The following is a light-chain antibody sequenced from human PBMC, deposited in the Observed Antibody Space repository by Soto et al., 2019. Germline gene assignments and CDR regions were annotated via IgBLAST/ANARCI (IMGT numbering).Light chain of an antibody. CDR2: SND. CDR1: TSNIGSNI. V-gene: IGLV1-44*01. Sequence: QSVLTQPPSASETPGQRLTISCSGRTSNIGSNIVHWYQQLPGTAPKLLINSNDLRPSGVHDRFSGSKSGTSASLAISGLQSEDEADYYCAAWDDSLSGYVFGTGTKVTVL. CDR3: AAWDDSLSGYV. J-gene: IGLJ1*01.